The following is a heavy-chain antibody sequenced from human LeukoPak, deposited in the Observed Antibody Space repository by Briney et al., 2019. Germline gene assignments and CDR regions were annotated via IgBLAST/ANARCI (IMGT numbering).Heavy chain of an antibody. CDR1: GFTFSSYG. CDR3: AQDAAGTEYYLDY. Sequence: PGGSLRLSCAASGFTFSSYGMHWVRQAPGKGLEGVAFIRYDGSNKYYADSVKGRFTISRDNSKNTLYLQMNSLRAEDTAVYYCAQDAAGTEYYLDYWGGGSLVTVSS. V-gene: IGHV3-30*02. D-gene: IGHD6-13*01. CDR2: IRYDGSNK. J-gene: IGHJ4*02.